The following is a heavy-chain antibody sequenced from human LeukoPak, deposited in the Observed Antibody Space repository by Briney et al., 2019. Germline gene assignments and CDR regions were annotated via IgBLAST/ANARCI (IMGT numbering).Heavy chain of an antibody. CDR1: GGSISSGGYS. J-gene: IGHJ5*02. V-gene: IGHV4-30-2*01. CDR2: IYHSGST. CDR3: ARHSGTQRLFDP. D-gene: IGHD6-13*01. Sequence: SETLSLTCAVSGGSISSGGYSWRWIRQPPGKGLEWIGYIYHSGSTYYNPSLKSRVTISVDTSKNQFSLKLSSVTAADTAVYYCARHSGTQRLFDPWGQGTLVTVSS.